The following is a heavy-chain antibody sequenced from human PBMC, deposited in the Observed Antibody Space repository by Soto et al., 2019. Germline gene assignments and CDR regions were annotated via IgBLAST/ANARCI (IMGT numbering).Heavy chain of an antibody. V-gene: IGHV3-30-3*01. D-gene: IGHD5-12*01. J-gene: IGHJ3*02. CDR1: GFTFSSYA. CDR2: ISYDGSNK. Sequence: GGSLRLSCAASGFTFSSYAMHWVRQAPGKGLEWVAVISYDGSNKYYADSVKGRFTISRDNSKNTLYLQMNSLRAEDTAVYYCARDNVEMATIFAFDIWGQGTMVTVSS. CDR3: ARDNVEMATIFAFDI.